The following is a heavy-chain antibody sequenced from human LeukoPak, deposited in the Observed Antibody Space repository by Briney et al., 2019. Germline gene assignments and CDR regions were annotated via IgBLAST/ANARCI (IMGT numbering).Heavy chain of an antibody. J-gene: IGHJ6*02. CDR2: IYYSGST. D-gene: IGHD3-10*01. CDR3: ARSYYYGSGSYGMDV. V-gene: IGHV4-59*08. CDR1: GGSISSYF. Sequence: PSETLSLTCTVSGGSISSYFWNWIRQPPGKGLEWIGYIYYSGSTNYNPSLKSRVTISVDTSKNQFSLKLSSVTAADTAVYYCARSYYYGSGSYGMDVWGQGTTVTVSS.